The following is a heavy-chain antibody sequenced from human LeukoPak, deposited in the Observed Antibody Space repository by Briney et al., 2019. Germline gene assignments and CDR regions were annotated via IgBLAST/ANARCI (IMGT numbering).Heavy chain of an antibody. CDR2: ISGDGSMT. CDR1: GFTFSTHW. D-gene: IGHD3-10*01. J-gene: IGHJ6*02. Sequence: GSLRLSCAASGFTFSTHWMHWVRQAPGKELVWVSRISGDGSMTSYADSVKGRFTISRDNAKDTLFLQMTSLRVEDTAVYSCASLLTPYHGSGGGGVDVWGQGTTVTVSS. CDR3: ASLLTPYHGSGGGGVDV. V-gene: IGHV3-74*01.